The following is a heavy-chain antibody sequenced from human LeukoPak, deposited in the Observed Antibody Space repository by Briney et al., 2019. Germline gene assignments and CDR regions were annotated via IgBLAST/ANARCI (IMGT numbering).Heavy chain of an antibody. CDR2: IYYSGST. V-gene: IGHV4-59*01. J-gene: IGHJ4*02. CDR1: GGSISSYY. CDR3: ARVRAVTRDGYRYYFDY. Sequence: SETLSLTCTVSGGSISSYYWSWIRQPPGKGLEWIGYIYYSGSTNYNPSLKSRVTISVDTSKNQFSLKLSSVTAADTAVYYCARVRAVTRDGYRYYFDYWGQGTLGTVSS. D-gene: IGHD5-24*01.